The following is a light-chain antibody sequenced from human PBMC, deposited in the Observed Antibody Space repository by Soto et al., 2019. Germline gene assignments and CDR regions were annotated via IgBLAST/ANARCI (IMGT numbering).Light chain of an antibody. Sequence: QSVLTQPASVSGALGQSITISCTXTXXXVGGYSFVSWYQQLPDKAPKLIISEVSDRPSGVSPRFSGSKTGNTASLTISGLQAEDEAEYYCSSYAVNRTYVFGSGTKLTVL. J-gene: IGLJ1*01. CDR1: XXXVGGYSF. CDR2: EVS. V-gene: IGLV2-14*01. CDR3: SSYAVNRTYV.